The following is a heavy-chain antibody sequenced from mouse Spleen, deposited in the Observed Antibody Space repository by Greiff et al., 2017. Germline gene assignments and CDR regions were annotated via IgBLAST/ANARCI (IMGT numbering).Heavy chain of an antibody. J-gene: IGHJ2*01. CDR2: IDPETGGT. D-gene: IGHD1-1*01. V-gene: IGHV1-15*01. Sequence: QVQLKESGAELVRPGASVTLSCKASGYTFTDYEMHWVKQTPVHGLEWIGAIDPETGGTAYNQKFKGKAILTADKSSSTAYMELRSLTSEDSAVYYCTRGTTVWNYFDYWGQGTTLTVSS. CDR3: TRGTTVWNYFDY. CDR1: GYTFTDYE.